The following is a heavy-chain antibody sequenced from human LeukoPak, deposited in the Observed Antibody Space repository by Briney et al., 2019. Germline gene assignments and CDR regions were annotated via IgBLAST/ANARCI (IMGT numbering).Heavy chain of an antibody. CDR2: LYYSGST. Sequence: SETLSLTFTVSGGPISRSTFYRGWDRQPPGKGLEGVGSLYYSGSTYYNPSLKSRVTISVDTSKNQFSLKLSPVTAADTAVYYCARAWGCSGGSCPSDYWGQGTLVTVSS. CDR1: GGPISRSTFY. CDR3: ARAWGCSGGSCPSDY. D-gene: IGHD2-15*01. V-gene: IGHV4-39*07. J-gene: IGHJ4*02.